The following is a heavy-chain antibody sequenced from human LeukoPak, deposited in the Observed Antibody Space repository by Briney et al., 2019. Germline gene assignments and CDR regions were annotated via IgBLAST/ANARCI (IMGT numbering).Heavy chain of an antibody. V-gene: IGHV1-2*02. Sequence: GASVKVSCKASGYTFTGYFIHWARQAPGQGLEWMGWINPNSGGTNYAQKFQGRVTMTRDTSISTAYMELTRLTSDDTAVYYCASHIVVVTACPDYFDCWGQGTLVTVSS. J-gene: IGHJ4*02. D-gene: IGHD2-21*02. CDR2: INPNSGGT. CDR1: GYTFTGYF. CDR3: ASHIVVVTACPDYFDC.